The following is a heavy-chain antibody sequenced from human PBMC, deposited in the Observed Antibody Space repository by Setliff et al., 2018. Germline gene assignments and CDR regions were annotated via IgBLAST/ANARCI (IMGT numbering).Heavy chain of an antibody. CDR3: ARDRVSGSSYYYYGMDV. Sequence: ASVKVSCKASGYTFTSYYMHWARQAPGQGLEWMGWINPNSGGTNYAQKFQGWVTMTRDTSISTAYMELSRLRSDDTAVYYCARDRVSGSSYYYYGMDVWGQGTTVTVSS. CDR2: INPNSGGT. J-gene: IGHJ6*02. D-gene: IGHD1-26*01. CDR1: GYTFTSYY. V-gene: IGHV1-2*04.